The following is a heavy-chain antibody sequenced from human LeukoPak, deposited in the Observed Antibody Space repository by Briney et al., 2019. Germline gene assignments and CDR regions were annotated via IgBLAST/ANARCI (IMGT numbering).Heavy chain of an antibody. D-gene: IGHD1-1*01. Sequence: QAGGSLRLSCAAFGFTFSDYWISWVRHTPGKGLEWVANVKQDGSEKFYVDSVKGRFTISRDNAKKSVHLQMNSLRPEDTAVYYCTREVHGPPDDYWGQGTLVTVSS. CDR2: VKQDGSEK. CDR1: GFTFSDYW. V-gene: IGHV3-7*01. CDR3: TREVHGPPDDY. J-gene: IGHJ4*02.